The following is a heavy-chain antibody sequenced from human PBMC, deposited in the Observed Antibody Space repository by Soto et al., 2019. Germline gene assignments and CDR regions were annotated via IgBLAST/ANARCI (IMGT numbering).Heavy chain of an antibody. CDR2: INAGNGNT. D-gene: IGHD3-22*01. Sequence: GASVKVSCKASGYTFTSYAMHWVRQAPGQRLEWMGWINAGNGNTKYSQKFQGRVTITRDTSASTAYMELSSLRSEDTAVYYCARLTSYYYDSSGYVAFDSWGQGQWSPAPQ. V-gene: IGHV1-3*01. CDR3: ARLTSYYYDSSGYVAFDS. CDR1: GYTFTSYA. J-gene: IGHJ3*02.